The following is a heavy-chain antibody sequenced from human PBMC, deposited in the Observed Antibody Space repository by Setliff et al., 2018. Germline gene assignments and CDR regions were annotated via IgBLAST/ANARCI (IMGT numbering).Heavy chain of an antibody. CDR1: GYEFNNYG. CDR3: SRLVRYCTTTTCQTLSGAEH. D-gene: IGHD2-8*01. Sequence: VSCKASGYEFNNYGIAWVRQAPGQGLEWVGWINGYNGNTFYAPKLQGRLTMTTDASTATAYMELRSLRSDDTAIYFCSRLVRYCTTTTCQTLSGAEHWGQGTLVTVSS. J-gene: IGHJ4*02. V-gene: IGHV1-18*01. CDR2: INGYNGNT.